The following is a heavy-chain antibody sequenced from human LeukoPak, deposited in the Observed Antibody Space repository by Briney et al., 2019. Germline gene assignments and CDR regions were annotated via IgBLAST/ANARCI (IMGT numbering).Heavy chain of an antibody. Sequence: GGPLRLSCAASVFILSDSFMFWAPEAPGKGREWVGRSRNKADSYTAEYAASVKGRFTISRDESKNSLYLQISSLETEDAAVYYCATSSWYRLAYWGQGSLVTVSS. CDR2: SRNKADSYTA. D-gene: IGHD6-13*01. CDR3: ATSSWYRLAY. CDR1: VFILSDSF. J-gene: IGHJ4*02. V-gene: IGHV3-72*01.